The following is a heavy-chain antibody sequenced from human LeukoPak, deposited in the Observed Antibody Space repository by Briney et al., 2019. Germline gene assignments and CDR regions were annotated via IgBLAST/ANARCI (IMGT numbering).Heavy chain of an antibody. CDR3: ARRGGDSSGNFDY. CDR1: GGSISSSSYY. CDR2: IYYSGGT. Sequence: SETLSLTCTVSGGSISSSSYYWSWIRQPPGKGLEWIGYIYYSGGTNHNPSLKSRVTISVDTSKKQFSLRLSSVSAADTAVYYCARRGGDSSGNFDYWGQGTLVTVSS. D-gene: IGHD6-25*01. J-gene: IGHJ4*02. V-gene: IGHV4-61*05.